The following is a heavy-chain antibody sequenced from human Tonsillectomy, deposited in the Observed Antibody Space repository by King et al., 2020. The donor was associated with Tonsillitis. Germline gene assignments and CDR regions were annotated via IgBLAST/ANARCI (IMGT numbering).Heavy chain of an antibody. CDR1: GGSISSYY. V-gene: IGHV4-59*01. D-gene: IGHD7-27*01. J-gene: IGHJ3*02. CDR2: IYYSGST. CDR3: ARALGDPDAFDI. Sequence: QLQESGPGLVKPSETLSLTCTVSGGSISSYYWSWIRQPPGKGLEWIGYIYYSGSTNYNPPLKSRVTIYVDTSKNQFSLKLSPVTAADTAVYYCARALGDPDAFDIWGQGTMVTVSS.